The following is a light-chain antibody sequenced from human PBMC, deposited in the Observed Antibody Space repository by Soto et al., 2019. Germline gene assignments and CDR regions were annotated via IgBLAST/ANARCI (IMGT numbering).Light chain of an antibody. CDR1: SSDVGSYNL. J-gene: IGLJ1*01. Sequence: QSVLTQPASVSGSPRQSITISCTGTSSDVGSYNLVSWYQQHPGKAPKLMIYQVSKRPSGVSNRFSGPKSGNTASLTISGLQAEDEADYYCCSYAGSSTYVFGSGTKVTVL. CDR3: CSYAGSSTYV. CDR2: QVS. V-gene: IGLV2-23*02.